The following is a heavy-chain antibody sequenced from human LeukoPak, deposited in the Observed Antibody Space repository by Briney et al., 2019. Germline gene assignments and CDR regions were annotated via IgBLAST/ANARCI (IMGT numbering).Heavy chain of an antibody. D-gene: IGHD5-18*01. CDR1: GFTFGDYA. CDR3: TRRYSYGPFDY. V-gene: IGHV3-49*03. J-gene: IGHJ4*02. Sequence: GRSLRLSCTASGFTFGDYAMSWFRQAPGKGLEWVGFIRSKAYGGTTEYAASVKGRFTISRDDSKSIAYLQMNSLKTEDTAVYYCTRRYSYGPFDYWGQGTLVTVSS. CDR2: IRSKAYGGTT.